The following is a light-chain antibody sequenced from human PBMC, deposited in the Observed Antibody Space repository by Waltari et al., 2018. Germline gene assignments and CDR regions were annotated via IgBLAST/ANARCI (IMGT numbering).Light chain of an antibody. CDR3: QQYGTSRT. J-gene: IGKJ1*01. Sequence: EIVLTQSPGTLSLSPGERATLSCRASQSVGSSYLACYQQKPGQAPRLLIYGASSRATDIPDRFSGSGSGTDFTLTISRLEPEDVAVYYWQQYGTSRTFGQGTKVEIK. V-gene: IGKV3-20*01. CDR2: GAS. CDR1: QSVGSSY.